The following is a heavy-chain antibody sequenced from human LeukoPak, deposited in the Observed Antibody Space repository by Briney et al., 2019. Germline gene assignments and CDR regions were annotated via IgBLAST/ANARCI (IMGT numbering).Heavy chain of an antibody. CDR1: GGTFSNYG. D-gene: IGHD3-10*01. CDR2: IIPMSGAL. V-gene: IGHV1-69*13. J-gene: IGHJ6*03. CDR3: TRVITIGQPPYYYYMDV. Sequence: ASVKVSCKASGGTFSNYGFSWVRQAPGHGLEWMGGIIPMSGALNYAQQFQGRVTITADESTSTAYMELSSLRSEDTAVYYCTRVITIGQPPYYYYMDVWGRGTTVTVSS.